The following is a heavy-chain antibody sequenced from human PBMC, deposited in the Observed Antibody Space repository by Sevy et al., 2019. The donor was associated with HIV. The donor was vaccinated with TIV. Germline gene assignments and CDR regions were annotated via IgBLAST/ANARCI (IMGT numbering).Heavy chain of an antibody. CDR3: ARDGTRQQY. J-gene: IGHJ4*02. V-gene: IGHV3-48*02. Sequence: GGSLRLSCLVSGFMFRNFGMNWVRQVPGKGLEWVAYISGSGDPTKYAESVKGRFTVSRDHAQNALFLQMNSLRDDDTGVYFCARDGTRQQYWGQGTLVTVSS. CDR1: GFMFRNFG. D-gene: IGHD1-26*01. CDR2: ISGSGDPT.